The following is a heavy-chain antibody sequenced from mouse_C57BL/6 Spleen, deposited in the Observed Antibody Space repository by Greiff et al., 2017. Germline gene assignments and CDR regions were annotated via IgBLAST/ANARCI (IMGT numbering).Heavy chain of an antibody. D-gene: IGHD3-2*02. CDR3: ARGGLRLRDWYFDV. V-gene: IGHV1-42*01. J-gene: IGHJ1*03. Sequence: VQLQQSGPELVKPGASVKISCKASGYSFTGYYMNWVKQSPEKSLEWIGEINPSTGGTTYNQKFKAKATLTVDKSSSTAYMQLKSLTSEDSAVYYCARGGLRLRDWYFDVWGTGTTVTVSS. CDR2: INPSTGGT. CDR1: GYSFTGYY.